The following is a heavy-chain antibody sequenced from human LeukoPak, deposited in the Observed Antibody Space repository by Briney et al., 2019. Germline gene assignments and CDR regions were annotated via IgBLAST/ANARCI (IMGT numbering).Heavy chain of an antibody. Sequence: ASVKVSCKASGYTFTGYYMHWVRQAPGQGLEWMGWINPSGGSTNYAQKFQGRLTMTRDTSTSTVYMELSSLRSEDTAVYYCARAPGAVAATYYYGMDVWGQGSTVTVSS. J-gene: IGHJ6*02. CDR3: ARAPGAVAATYYYGMDV. V-gene: IGHV1-46*01. CDR2: INPSGGST. CDR1: GYTFTGYY. D-gene: IGHD6-19*01.